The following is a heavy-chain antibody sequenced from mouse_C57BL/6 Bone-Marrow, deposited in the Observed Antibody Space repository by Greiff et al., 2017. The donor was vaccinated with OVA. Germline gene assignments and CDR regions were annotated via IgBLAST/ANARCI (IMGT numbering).Heavy chain of an antibody. CDR1: GYTFTSYW. Sequence: QVQLQQPGAELVKPGASVKLSCKASGYTFTSYWMHWVKQRPGQGLEWIGMIHPNSGSTNYNEKFKSKATLTVDKSSSTAYMQLSSLTSEDSAVYDCARWAPNWYYFDYWGQGTTLTVSS. CDR3: ARWAPNWYYFDY. V-gene: IGHV1-64*01. CDR2: IHPNSGST. D-gene: IGHD4-1*01. J-gene: IGHJ2*01.